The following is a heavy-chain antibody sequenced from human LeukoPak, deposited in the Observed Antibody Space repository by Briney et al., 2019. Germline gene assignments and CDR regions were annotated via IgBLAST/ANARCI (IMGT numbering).Heavy chain of an antibody. CDR3: ARDGVVALDSFDI. J-gene: IGHJ3*02. D-gene: IGHD2-15*01. V-gene: IGHV4-4*07. CDR1: GGSISFHD. Sequence: SETLCLTCAASGGSISFHDWSWIRQPAGEGLEWIGRIYTSGSTNYNPSLKSRVTMSVDTSTNQFSLKLTSVTAADTAVYYCARDGVVALDSFDIWGQGTMVTVSS. CDR2: IYTSGST.